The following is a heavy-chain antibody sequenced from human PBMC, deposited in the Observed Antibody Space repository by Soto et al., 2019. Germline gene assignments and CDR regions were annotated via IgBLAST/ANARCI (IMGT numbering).Heavy chain of an antibody. V-gene: IGHV5-10-1*01. CDR2: IDPSDSYT. CDR1: GYSFTSYW. CDR3: ATSSAVMTTSYYDMDV. D-gene: IGHD3-16*01. Sequence: PGESLKISCKGSGYSFTSYWISWVRQMPGKGLEWMGRIDPSDSYTNYSPSFQGHVTISADKPISTAYLQWSSLKASDTAMYYCATSSAVMTTSYYDMDVWGQETTVTVSS. J-gene: IGHJ6*02.